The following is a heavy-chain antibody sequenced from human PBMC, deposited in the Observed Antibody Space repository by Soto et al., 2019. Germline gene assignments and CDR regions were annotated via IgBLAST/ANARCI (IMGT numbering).Heavy chain of an antibody. V-gene: IGHV4-4*07. CDR1: GASMNSYD. J-gene: IGHJ5*02. CDR2: IHSSGST. D-gene: IGHD6-13*01. CDR3: ARDQGVAAAGVTWFDP. Sequence: SETLSLTCTGSGASMNSYDWSWIRQPAGKGLEWIGHIHSSGSTNYNPSLKSRVTMSVDTSKNQFSLRLMSLTAADTAVYYCARDQGVAAAGVTWFDPSGQGSLVTVSS.